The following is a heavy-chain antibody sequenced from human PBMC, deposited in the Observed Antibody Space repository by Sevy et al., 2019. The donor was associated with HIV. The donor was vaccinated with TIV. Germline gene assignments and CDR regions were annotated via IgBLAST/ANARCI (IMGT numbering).Heavy chain of an antibody. CDR3: ARQGGVVVPAAIEARFYYDGMDV. D-gene: IGHD2-2*01. J-gene: IGHJ6*02. CDR2: IYPGDSDT. Sequence: GESLKISCKGSGYSFTSYWIGWVRQMPGKGLEWMGIIYPGDSDTRYSRSFQGQVTISADKALGTAYLQWGSLKASDTAMYYCARQGGVVVPAAIEARFYYDGMDVWGQGTTVTVSS. CDR1: GYSFTSYW. V-gene: IGHV5-51*01.